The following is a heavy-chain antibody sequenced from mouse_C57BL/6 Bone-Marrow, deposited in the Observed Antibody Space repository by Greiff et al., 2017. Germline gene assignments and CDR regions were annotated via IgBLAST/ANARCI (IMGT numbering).Heavy chain of an antibody. J-gene: IGHJ1*03. CDR2: IDPSDSYT. V-gene: IGHV1-69*01. Sequence: QVQLQQPGAELVMPGASVKLSCKASGYTFTSYWMHWVKQRPGQGLEWIGEIDPSDSYTNYNQKFKGKSTLTVDKSSSTAYMQRSSLTSEDSAVYYCAREDYGNFDVWGTGTTVTVSS. D-gene: IGHD1-1*01. CDR3: AREDYGNFDV. CDR1: GYTFTSYW.